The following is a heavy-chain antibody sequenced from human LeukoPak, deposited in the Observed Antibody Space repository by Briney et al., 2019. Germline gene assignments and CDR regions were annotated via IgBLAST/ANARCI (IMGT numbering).Heavy chain of an antibody. J-gene: IGHJ6*04. CDR3: ARDRYDILTGWALYGMDV. V-gene: IGHV4-4*02. CDR1: GGSISSSNW. D-gene: IGHD3-9*01. CDR2: IYHSGST. Sequence: SGTLSLTCAVSGGSISSSNWWSWVRQPPGKGLEWIGEIYHSGSTNYNPSLKSRVTISVDKSKNQFSLKLSSVTAADTAVYYCARDRYDILTGWALYGMDVWGKGTTVTVSP.